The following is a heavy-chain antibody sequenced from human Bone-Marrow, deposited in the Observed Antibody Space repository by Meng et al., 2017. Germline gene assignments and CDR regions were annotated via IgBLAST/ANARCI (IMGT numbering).Heavy chain of an antibody. J-gene: IGHJ5*02. CDR1: GYTFTGYY. CDR3: AAELGLTIVVP. D-gene: IGHD1-26*01. CDR2: IVVGSGNT. Sequence: SVKVSCKASGYTFTGYYMHWVRQARGQRLEWIGWIVVGSGNTNYAQKFQERVTITRDMSTSTAYMELSSLRSEDTAVYYCAAELGLTIVVPWGQGTLVTVSS. V-gene: IGHV1-58*02.